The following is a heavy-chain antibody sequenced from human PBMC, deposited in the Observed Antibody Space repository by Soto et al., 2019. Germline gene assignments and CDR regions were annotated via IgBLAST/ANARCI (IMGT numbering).Heavy chain of an antibody. Sequence: EVQPVESGGGVVRPGGSLRLSCAASGFTFDDHGMTWVRQAPGKGLEWVSGITWNGATTGYADSVKGRFTISRDNAKNSLYLQMNSLRVEDTALYYCARDGGVVVAVDAFDVWGQGTMVTVSS. J-gene: IGHJ3*01. D-gene: IGHD6-19*01. CDR2: ITWNGATT. CDR3: ARDGGVVVAVDAFDV. V-gene: IGHV3-20*04. CDR1: GFTFDDHG.